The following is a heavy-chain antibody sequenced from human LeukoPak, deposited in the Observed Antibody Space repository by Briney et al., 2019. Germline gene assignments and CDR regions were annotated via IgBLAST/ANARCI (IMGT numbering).Heavy chain of an antibody. J-gene: IGHJ3*02. CDR1: GGSFSGYY. CDR2: INHSGST. Sequence: SETLSLTCAVYGGSFSGYYWSWIRQPPGKGLEWIGEINHSGSTNYNPSLKSRVTISVDTSKNQLSLKLSSVTAADTAVYYCARARYVNSFYAFDIWGQGTLVTVSS. V-gene: IGHV4-34*01. D-gene: IGHD3-9*01. CDR3: ARARYVNSFYAFDI.